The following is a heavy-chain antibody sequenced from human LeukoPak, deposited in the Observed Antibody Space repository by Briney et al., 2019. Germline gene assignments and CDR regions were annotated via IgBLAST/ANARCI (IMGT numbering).Heavy chain of an antibody. CDR3: ARSRRFVVGIVDV. J-gene: IGHJ6*04. CDR1: GDSITGYY. Sequence: SETLSLTCSVSGDSITGYYWGWIRQPPGKGLEWIGNIYYTGNTYYNSSLKSRVTISLDTSKNQFSLKLNSMTAADTAVYYCARSRRFVVGIVDVWGKGTTVTVSS. D-gene: IGHD1-26*01. V-gene: IGHV4-39*07. CDR2: IYYTGNT.